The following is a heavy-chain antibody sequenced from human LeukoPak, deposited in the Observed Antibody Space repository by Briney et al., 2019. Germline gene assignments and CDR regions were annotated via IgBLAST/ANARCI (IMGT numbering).Heavy chain of an antibody. CDR3: ARAFYYDIIGGEGMDV. J-gene: IGHJ6*02. CDR2: ISNSASYI. Sequence: GGSLRLSCAASGFTFSTYNMNWVRQAPGKGLGGVSSISNSASYIFYADSVKCRFTISRDNAKNSLYLQMNSLRAEDTAVYYCARAFYYDIIGGEGMDVWGQGTTVTVSS. D-gene: IGHD3-22*01. V-gene: IGHV3-21*01. CDR1: GFTFSTYN.